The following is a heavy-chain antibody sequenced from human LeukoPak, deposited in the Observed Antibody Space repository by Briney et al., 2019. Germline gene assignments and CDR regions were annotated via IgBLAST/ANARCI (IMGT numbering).Heavy chain of an antibody. D-gene: IGHD5-24*01. V-gene: IGHV4-34*01. CDR2: VNHSRGT. Sequence: PSGTLSLSCAVHGGSFSGFYWTWMRQPPGKGPEWIGEVNHSRGTNYNPSLKSRVTISEDTSKNQFSLNLTSVTAADTAVYYCARGLGEGYPDSWGQGTLVTVSS. CDR3: ARGLGEGYPDS. CDR1: GGSFSGFY. J-gene: IGHJ4*02.